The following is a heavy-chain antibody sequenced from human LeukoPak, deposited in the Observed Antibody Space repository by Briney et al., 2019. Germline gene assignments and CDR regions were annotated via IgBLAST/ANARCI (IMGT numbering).Heavy chain of an antibody. Sequence: PGGSLRLSCAASGFTFSSYWMHWVRQAPGKGLVWVSRINSDGSSTSYADSVKGRFTISRDNAKNTLYLQMNSLRAEDTAVYYCARGGHFSASGSFPGYWGQGTLVTVSS. CDR2: INSDGSST. CDR1: GFTFSSYW. V-gene: IGHV3-74*01. J-gene: IGHJ4*02. D-gene: IGHD3-10*01. CDR3: ARGGHFSASGSFPGY.